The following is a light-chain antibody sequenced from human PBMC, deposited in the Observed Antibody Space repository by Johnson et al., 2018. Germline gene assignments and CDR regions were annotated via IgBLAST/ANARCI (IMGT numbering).Light chain of an antibody. CDR3: GTWDSSLSAGNV. CDR2: ENH. CDR1: SSNIGNNY. Sequence: QSVLTQPPSVSAAPGQKVTISCSGSSSNIGNNYVSWYQQLPGTAPKLLIYENHNRPSGIPDRFSGSKSGTSATLAITGLQTGDEADYYCGTWDSSLSAGNVFGTGTKVTVL. J-gene: IGLJ1*01. V-gene: IGLV1-51*02.